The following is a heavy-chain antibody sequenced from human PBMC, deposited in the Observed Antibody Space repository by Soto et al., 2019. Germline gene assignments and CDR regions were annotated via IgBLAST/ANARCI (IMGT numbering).Heavy chain of an antibody. CDR1: GFTFTNYY. J-gene: IGHJ3*02. Sequence: GGSLRLSCAASGFTFTNYYMSWVRQAQGKGLEWVANVNEDGSERYYVDSVKGRFTVSRDNAKNSLYLQMNSLRAEDTAVYYCVKARILAFDAFDIWGQGTMVTVSS. CDR3: VKARILAFDAFDI. V-gene: IGHV3-7*01. CDR2: VNEDGSER.